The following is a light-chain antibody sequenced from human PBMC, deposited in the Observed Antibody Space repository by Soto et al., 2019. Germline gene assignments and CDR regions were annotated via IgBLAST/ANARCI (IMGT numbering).Light chain of an antibody. CDR3: QQSYSTPQT. V-gene: IGKV1-39*01. Sequence: DVQMTQSPSSLSASVGDRVTITCQASQDISNFLNWYHQAPGKAPKLLIYAASSLQSGVPSRFSGSGSGTDFTLTISSLQPEDFATYYCQQSYSTPQTFGQGTKVDI. CDR1: QDISNF. J-gene: IGKJ1*01. CDR2: AAS.